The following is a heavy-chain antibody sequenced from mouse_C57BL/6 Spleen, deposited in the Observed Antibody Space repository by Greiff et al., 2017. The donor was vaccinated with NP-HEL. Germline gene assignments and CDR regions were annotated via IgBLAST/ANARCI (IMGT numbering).Heavy chain of an antibody. Sequence: QVQLQQSGAELARPGASVKLSCKASGYTFTSYGISWVKQRTGQGLEWIGEIYPRSGNTYYNEKFKGKATLTADKSSSTAYMELRSLTSEDSAVYFCARGGLPHWYFDVWGTGTTVTVFS. V-gene: IGHV1-81*01. CDR2: IYPRSGNT. CDR3: ARGGLPHWYFDV. D-gene: IGHD2-2*01. J-gene: IGHJ1*03. CDR1: GYTFTSYG.